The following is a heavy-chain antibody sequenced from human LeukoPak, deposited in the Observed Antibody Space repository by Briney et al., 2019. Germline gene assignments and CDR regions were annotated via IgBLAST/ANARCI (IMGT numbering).Heavy chain of an antibody. CDR2: IYYSGST. V-gene: IGHV4-39*07. CDR1: GGSISSSSYY. J-gene: IGHJ4*02. Sequence: SETPSLTCTVSGGSISSSSYYWGWIRQPPGKGLEWIGSIYYSGSTYYNPSLKSRVTISADTSKNQFSLKLSSVTAADTAVYYCARDRRIGGYWGQGTLVTVSS. D-gene: IGHD2-15*01. CDR3: ARDRRIGGY.